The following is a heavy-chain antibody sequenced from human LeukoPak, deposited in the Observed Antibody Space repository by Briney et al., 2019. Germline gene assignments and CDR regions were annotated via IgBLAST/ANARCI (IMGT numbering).Heavy chain of an antibody. Sequence: GGSLRLSCAASGFTFSDYSMNWVRQAPGKGLEWVSSISVDSNYIYYADSVKGRFTISRDNARNSLYLQMNSLRAEDTAVYYCARGGTRKTYYFDYWGQGTLVTVSS. V-gene: IGHV3-21*01. CDR3: ARGGTRKTYYFDY. CDR2: ISVDSNYI. CDR1: GFTFSDYS. J-gene: IGHJ4*02. D-gene: IGHD1-14*01.